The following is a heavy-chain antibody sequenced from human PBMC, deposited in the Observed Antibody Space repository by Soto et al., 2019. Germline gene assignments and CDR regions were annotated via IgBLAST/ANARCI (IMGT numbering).Heavy chain of an antibody. D-gene: IGHD4-17*01. CDR3: AKGQPGLINTTVTTDYYYGMDV. V-gene: IGHV3-23*01. Sequence: EVQLLESGGGLVQPGGSLRLSCAASGFTFSSYAMSWVRQAPGKGLEWVSALSGSGGSTYYADSVKGRFTISRDNSKNTLYLQMNSLRAEDTAVYYCAKGQPGLINTTVTTDYYYGMDVWGQGTTVTVSS. CDR1: GFTFSSYA. CDR2: LSGSGGST. J-gene: IGHJ6*02.